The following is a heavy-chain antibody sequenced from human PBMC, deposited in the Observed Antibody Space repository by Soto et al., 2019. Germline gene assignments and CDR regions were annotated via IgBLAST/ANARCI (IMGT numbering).Heavy chain of an antibody. CDR2: IYYSGST. CDR3: ARLEPKLGYYMDV. CDR1: GGSISSSSYY. V-gene: IGHV4-39*01. D-gene: IGHD1-1*01. J-gene: IGHJ6*03. Sequence: SETLSLTCTVSGGSISSSSYYWGWIRQPPGKGLEWIGSIYYSGSTYYNPSLKSRVTISVDTSKNQFSLKLSSVTAADTAVYYCARLEPKLGYYMDVWGKGTTVTVSS.